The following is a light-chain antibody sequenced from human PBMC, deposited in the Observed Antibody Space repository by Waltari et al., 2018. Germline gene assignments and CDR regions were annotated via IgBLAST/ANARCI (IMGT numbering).Light chain of an antibody. Sequence: IQLTQSPSSLSASVGDRVTIPCRASQGISSNLAWYQQKPVKAPKLLISAASTLQSGVPLRFSGSGSGTDFTLTISSLQPEDFATYYCQQLNSYPITFGQGTRLEIK. CDR3: QQLNSYPIT. V-gene: IGKV1-9*01. J-gene: IGKJ5*01. CDR1: QGISSN. CDR2: AAS.